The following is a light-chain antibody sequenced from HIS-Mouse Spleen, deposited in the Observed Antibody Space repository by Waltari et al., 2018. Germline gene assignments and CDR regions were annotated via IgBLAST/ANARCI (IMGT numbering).Light chain of an antibody. V-gene: IGLV1-47*01. J-gene: IGLJ3*02. CDR3: AAWDDSLSGPWV. CDR1: SSNIGSNY. CDR2: RNN. Sequence: QSVLTQPPSASGTPGQRVTISCSGSSSNIGSNYVYWYQQLPGTAPKLLTYRNNQRPSGVPDRFSGPKCGTSASLAISGLRSEDEADYYCAAWDDSLSGPWVFGGGTKLTVL.